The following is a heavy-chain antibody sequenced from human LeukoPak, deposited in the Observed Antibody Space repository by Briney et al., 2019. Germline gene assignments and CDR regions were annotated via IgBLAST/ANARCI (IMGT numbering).Heavy chain of an antibody. J-gene: IGHJ5*02. D-gene: IGHD3-10*01. CDR3: ARSRGWFDP. CDR2: IYYSGST. V-gene: IGHV4-59*01. Sequence: SETLSLTCTVSGGSISSYYWSWIRQPPGKGLEWIGYIYYSGSTNYNPSLKSRVTISVDTSKNQFYLKLSSVTAADTAVYNCARSRGWFDPWGQGTLVTVSS. CDR1: GGSISSYY.